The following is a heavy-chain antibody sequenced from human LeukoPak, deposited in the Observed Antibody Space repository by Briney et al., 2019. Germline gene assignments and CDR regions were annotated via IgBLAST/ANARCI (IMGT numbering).Heavy chain of an antibody. D-gene: IGHD3-10*01. CDR2: LSFDGAHK. CDR3: VRARAGGLDY. Sequence: GGSLRLSCAASGFTFRHYAVHWVRQAPGRGLEWVAVLSFDGAHKYYAESVKGRFTISRDNSNNPLFLQMDSLRIEDTALYYCVRARAGGLDYWGQGTLVTVSS. CDR1: GFTFRHYA. J-gene: IGHJ4*02. V-gene: IGHV3-30*04.